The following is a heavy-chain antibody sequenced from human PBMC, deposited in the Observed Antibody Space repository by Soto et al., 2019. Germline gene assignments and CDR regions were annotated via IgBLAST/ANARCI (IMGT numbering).Heavy chain of an antibody. CDR2: IIPIFGTT. D-gene: IGHD3-22*01. CDR1: GGSFTYT. Sequence: GASVKVSCKASGGSFTYTLSWVRQAPGQGLEWMGGIIPIFGTTNYAQKFQGRVTITADESTSTAYMELSSLRSEDTAVYYCARESLSGNTYYYDSSGPGPYYYYGMDVWGQGTTVTVSS. CDR3: ARESLSGNTYYYDSSGPGPYYYYGMDV. J-gene: IGHJ6*02. V-gene: IGHV1-69*13.